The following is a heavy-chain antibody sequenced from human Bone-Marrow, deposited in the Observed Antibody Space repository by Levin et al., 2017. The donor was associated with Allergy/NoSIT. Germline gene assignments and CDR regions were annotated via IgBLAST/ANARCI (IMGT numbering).Heavy chain of an antibody. CDR1: QFIFDDHG. V-gene: IGHV3-20*01. CDR2: ITWNGGTT. J-gene: IGHJ3*01. CDR3: ARVGNYAVIADAFDL. D-gene: IGHD1-7*01. Sequence: LSLTCVASQFIFDDHGMSWVRQAPGKGLEWVSGITWNGGTTGYADSVKGRFTISRANANNTLYLQMNSLRAEDTALYHCARVGNYAVIADAFDLWGQGTMVTVSS.